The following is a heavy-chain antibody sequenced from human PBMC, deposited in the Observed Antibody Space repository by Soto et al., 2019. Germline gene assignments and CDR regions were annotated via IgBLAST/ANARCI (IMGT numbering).Heavy chain of an antibody. Sequence: SETLSLTCTVSGGSISPYYWSWIRQPPGKGLEWIGYIYYNGNTNYNPSLKSRVTMSVDTSKNQFSLKLNSVTAADTAVYYCARNVDTTRAYYFDYWGQGALVTVSS. CDR1: GGSISPYY. D-gene: IGHD5-18*01. V-gene: IGHV4-59*01. J-gene: IGHJ4*02. CDR3: ARNVDTTRAYYFDY. CDR2: IYYNGNT.